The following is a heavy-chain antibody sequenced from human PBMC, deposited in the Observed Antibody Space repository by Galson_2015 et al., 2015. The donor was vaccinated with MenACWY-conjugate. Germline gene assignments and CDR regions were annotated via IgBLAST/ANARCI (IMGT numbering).Heavy chain of an antibody. J-gene: IGHJ6*02. CDR1: GFTFSSYA. D-gene: IGHD1-7*01. Sequence: LRLSCAASGFTFSSYAMSWVCQAPGKGLEWVSEISESGGNTNYADSVKGRFTISRDNSKNTLYLQMNSLRAEDTAVYYCARNSGYGGLDVWGQGTTVTVSS. CDR2: ISESGGNT. V-gene: IGHV3-23*01. CDR3: ARNSGYGGLDV.